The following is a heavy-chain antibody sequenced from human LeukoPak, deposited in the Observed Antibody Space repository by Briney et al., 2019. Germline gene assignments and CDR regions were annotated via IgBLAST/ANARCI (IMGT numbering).Heavy chain of an antibody. CDR3: ARVQGSGQARWY. CDR1: GFTVSSNY. Sequence: GGSLRLSCAASGFTVSSNYMSWVRQAPGKGLEWVSVIYSDDSTYYADSVKGRFTISRDNSKNTLYLQMNSLRAEDTAVYYCARVQGSGQARWYWGQGTLVTASS. J-gene: IGHJ4*02. CDR2: IYSDDST. D-gene: IGHD2-15*01. V-gene: IGHV3-66*01.